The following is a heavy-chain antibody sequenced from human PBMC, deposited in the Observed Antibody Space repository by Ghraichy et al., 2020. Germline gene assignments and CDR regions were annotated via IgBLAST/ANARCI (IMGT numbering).Heavy chain of an antibody. D-gene: IGHD2-15*01. CDR2: IYSSGST. CDR1: GASIISATYQ. Sequence: SETLSLTCTVSGASIISATYQWGWVRRPPGKGLEWLGTIYSSGSTYFNPSLKSRVPMSVDTSQNQFSLRLTSVTAADTAVYYCARHGLTVAAGANFFDYWGRGVLVTISS. CDR3: ARHGLTVAAGANFFDY. J-gene: IGHJ4*02. V-gene: IGHV4-39*01.